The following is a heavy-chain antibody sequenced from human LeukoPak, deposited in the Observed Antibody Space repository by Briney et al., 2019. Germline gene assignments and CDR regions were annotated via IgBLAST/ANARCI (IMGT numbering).Heavy chain of an antibody. V-gene: IGHV6-1*01. CDR1: GDSVSSNSAA. J-gene: IGHJ6*03. CDR2: TYYRSKWYN. Sequence: SQTLSLTCAISGDSVSSNSAAWNWIRQSPSRGLEWLGRTYYRSKWYNDYAVSVKSRITINPDTSKNQFSLQLNSVTPEDTAVYYCARSLMVYAMNYYYYYMDVWGKGTTVTVSS. CDR3: ARSLMVYAMNYYYYYMDV. D-gene: IGHD2-8*01.